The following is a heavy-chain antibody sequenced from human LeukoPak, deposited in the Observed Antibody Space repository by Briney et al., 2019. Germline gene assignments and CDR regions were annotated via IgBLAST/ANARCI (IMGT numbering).Heavy chain of an antibody. CDR3: ARDPVALYGSGSYGPPV. D-gene: IGHD3-10*01. V-gene: IGHV3-7*01. CDR1: AFTVSSYW. CDR2: IKQDGTEK. J-gene: IGHJ4*02. Sequence: SLRLSSAASAFTVSSYWMSWVRQAPGNGLEWVANIKQDGTEKSYVDSVKGRFTISRDNTNNSLYLRMNSLRAEDTAVYSCARDPVALYGSGSYGPPVWGQGILVTVSS.